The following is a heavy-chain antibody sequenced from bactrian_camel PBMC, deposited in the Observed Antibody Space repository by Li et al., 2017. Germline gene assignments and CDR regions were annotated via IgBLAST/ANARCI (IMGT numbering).Heavy chain of an antibody. J-gene: IGHJ4*01. Sequence: VQLVESGGGSVKAGGSLRLSCTASAYTSNSDYCMGWFRQHPGKEREGVAVLGTDRLTRYADAVKGRFTISKVNAGNTVYLQMNSLKPEDTGVYYCATGVYGLCVLTPGTYNTWGQGTQVTVS. CDR1: AYTSNSDY. V-gene: IGHV3S53*01. CDR3: ATGVYGLCVLTPGTYNT. CDR2: LGTDRLT. D-gene: IGHD5*01.